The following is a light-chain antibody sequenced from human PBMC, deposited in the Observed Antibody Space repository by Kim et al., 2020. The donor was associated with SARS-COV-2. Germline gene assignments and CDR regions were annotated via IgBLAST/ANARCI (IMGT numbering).Light chain of an antibody. CDR3: QQTYSIPFT. J-gene: IGKJ3*01. CDR1: QSIIKY. CDR2: TAS. Sequence: DILMTQSPSSLSASVGDRLTITCRAGQSIIKYLNWYQQKPGKAPELLIYTASNLQSGVPSRFSGSGSGTDFTLIISSLQPEDFATYYCQQTYSIPFTFGPGTKVDIK. V-gene: IGKV1-39*01.